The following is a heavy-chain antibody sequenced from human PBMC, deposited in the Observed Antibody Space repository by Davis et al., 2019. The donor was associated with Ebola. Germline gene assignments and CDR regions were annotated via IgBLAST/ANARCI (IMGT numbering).Heavy chain of an antibody. CDR1: GFTFSRYW. V-gene: IGHV3-74*01. CDR2: ISSDGGIT. CDR3: AKDWHTFDY. Sequence: GESLKISCAASGFTFSRYWMHWVRQAPGKGLVYVSRISSDGGITSYADSVKGRFTISRDNSKNTLYLQMNSLRAEDTAVYYCAKDWHTFDYWGQGTLVTVSS. J-gene: IGHJ4*02.